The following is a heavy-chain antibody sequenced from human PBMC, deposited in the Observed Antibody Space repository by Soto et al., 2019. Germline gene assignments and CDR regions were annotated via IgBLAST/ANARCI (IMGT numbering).Heavy chain of an antibody. V-gene: IGHV3-33*01. CDR3: ARESKPAGYYYYGMDV. J-gene: IGHJ6*02. CDR1: GFTFSSYG. CDR2: IWYDGSNK. Sequence: LRLSCAASGFTFSSYGMHWVRQAPGKGLEWVAVIWYDGSNKYYADSVKGRFTISRDNSKNTLYLQMNSLRAEDTAVYYCARESKPAGYYYYGMDVWGQGTTVTVSS. D-gene: IGHD3-10*01.